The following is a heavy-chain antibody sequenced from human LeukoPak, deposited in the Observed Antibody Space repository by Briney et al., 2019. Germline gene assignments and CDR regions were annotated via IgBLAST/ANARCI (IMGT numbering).Heavy chain of an antibody. J-gene: IGHJ3*01. CDR1: GFIFRNYG. CDR3: AKEGTRSHSQWAFDF. D-gene: IGHD6-19*01. CDR2: ISDGGTHL. V-gene: IGHV3-30*18. Sequence: PGGSLRLSCAGSGFIFRNYGMHWVRQAPGQGLEWVAVISDGGTHLYYADSVKGRFTISRDNSESTMYPQMNSLRVEDTAVYYCAKEGTRSHSQWAFDFWGQGTMVTVSS.